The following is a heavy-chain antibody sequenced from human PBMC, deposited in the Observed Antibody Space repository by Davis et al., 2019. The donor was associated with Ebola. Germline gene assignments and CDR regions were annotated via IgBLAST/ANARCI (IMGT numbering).Heavy chain of an antibody. Sequence: GSLRLSCAVYGGSFSGYYWSWIRQPPGKGLEWIGEINHSGSTNYNPSLKSRVTISVDTSKNQFSLKLSSVTAADTAVYYCARGRIAARPVSGWFDPWGQGTLVTVSS. V-gene: IGHV4-34*01. CDR2: INHSGST. D-gene: IGHD6-6*01. CDR3: ARGRIAARPVSGWFDP. CDR1: GGSFSGYY. J-gene: IGHJ5*02.